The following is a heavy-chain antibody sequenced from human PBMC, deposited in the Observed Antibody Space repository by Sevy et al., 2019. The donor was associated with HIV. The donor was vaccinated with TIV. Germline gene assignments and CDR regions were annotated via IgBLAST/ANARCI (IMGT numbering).Heavy chain of an antibody. Sequence: ASVKVSCEASGYTFTSFRITWVRQAPGQGLEWMGWISALNGDTNYAQKLQGRVTMTTDTSTTTAYMELRSLRSDDTAVYYCARAYCSGGRCYSLAYWGQGTLVTVSS. D-gene: IGHD2-15*01. CDR2: ISALNGDT. CDR1: GYTFTSFR. V-gene: IGHV1-18*01. CDR3: ARAYCSGGRCYSLAY. J-gene: IGHJ4*02.